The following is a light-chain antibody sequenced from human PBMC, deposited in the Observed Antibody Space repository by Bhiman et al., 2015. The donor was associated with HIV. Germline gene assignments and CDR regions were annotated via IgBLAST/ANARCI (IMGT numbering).Light chain of an antibody. CDR2: DND. V-gene: IGLV1-51*01. CDR1: SSNIGSSFH. CDR3: GTWDNSLSTGGV. Sequence: QTVLTQPPSVSGAPGQRITISCTGTSSNIGSSFHVHWYQQFPGTAPKLLIYDNDKRPSGIPDRFSGSKSGTSATLGITGLQTGDEADYYCGTWDNSLSTGGVFGTGTKVTVL. J-gene: IGLJ1*01.